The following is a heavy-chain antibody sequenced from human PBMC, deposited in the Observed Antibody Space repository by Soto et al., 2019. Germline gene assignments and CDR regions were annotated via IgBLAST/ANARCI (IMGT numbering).Heavy chain of an antibody. V-gene: IGHV3-30*18. D-gene: IGHD6-13*01. CDR3: AKDVEQQLVLKYGMEL. CDR1: GFTFRSFG. CDR2: VSYDGNHK. J-gene: IGHJ6*02. Sequence: QVQLVESGGGVIQPGTSLSLSCGSSGFTFRSFGMYWVRQAPGKGLSWVAVVSYDGNHKYYADSVKGRFTVSRDNAKNMLYLQMNSLRGEDTAVYYCAKDVEQQLVLKYGMELWGQGTTVTLSS.